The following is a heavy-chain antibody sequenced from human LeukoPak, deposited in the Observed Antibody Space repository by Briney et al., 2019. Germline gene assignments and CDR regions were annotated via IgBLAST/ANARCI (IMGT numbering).Heavy chain of an antibody. V-gene: IGHV3-23*01. D-gene: IGHD6-13*01. CDR2: ISGSGGST. Sequence: PGGSLRLSCAASGFTFSSYGMSWGRQAPGKGLEWVSAISGSGGSTYYADSVKGRFTISRDNSKNTLYLQMNSLRAEDTAVYYCAKGLRYVAAAGNWFDPWGQGTLVTVSS. CDR1: GFTFSSYG. J-gene: IGHJ5*02. CDR3: AKGLRYVAAAGNWFDP.